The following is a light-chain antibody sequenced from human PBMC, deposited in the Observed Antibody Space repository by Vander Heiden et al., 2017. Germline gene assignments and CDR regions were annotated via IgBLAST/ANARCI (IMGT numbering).Light chain of an antibody. CDR1: QSVLYTANNKNY. CDR2: WAS. V-gene: IGKV4-1*01. J-gene: IGKJ4*01. CDR3: QQYYTTPLLT. Sequence: DIVMTQSPASLAVSLGERATINCQSSQSVLYTANNKNYLAWYQQKPRQPPKLLIYWASTRESGVPDRFSGSGSGTDFTLTISSLQAEDVAVYYCQQYYTTPLLTFGGGTKVEIK.